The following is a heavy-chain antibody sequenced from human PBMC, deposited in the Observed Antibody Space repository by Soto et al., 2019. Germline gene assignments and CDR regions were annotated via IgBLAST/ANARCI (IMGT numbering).Heavy chain of an antibody. Sequence: SETLSLTCTVSGGSVNTGAYYWGWIRQPPGKQLEWIGYSYYSGSTNYNPSLKSRVTISVDTSKNQFSLNLSSVTAADTAVYYCGKVVRSGGHAQRFDYCGKGPLVTVSS. D-gene: IGHD3-16*01. J-gene: IGHJ4*02. V-gene: IGHV4-61*08. CDR1: GGSVNTGAYY. CDR3: GKVVRSGGHAQRFDY. CDR2: SYYSGST.